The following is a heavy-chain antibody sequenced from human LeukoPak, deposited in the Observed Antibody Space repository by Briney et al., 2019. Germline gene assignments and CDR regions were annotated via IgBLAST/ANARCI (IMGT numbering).Heavy chain of an antibody. Sequence: ASVKVSCKASGGTFSSYAISWVRQAPGQGLEWMGWINPNSGGTNYAQKFQGRVTMTRDTSISTAYMELSRLRSDDTAVYYCAREGYCSSTSCPNDYWGQGTLVTVSS. CDR2: INPNSGGT. CDR1: GGTFSSYA. CDR3: AREGYCSSTSCPNDY. D-gene: IGHD2-2*01. J-gene: IGHJ4*02. V-gene: IGHV1-2*02.